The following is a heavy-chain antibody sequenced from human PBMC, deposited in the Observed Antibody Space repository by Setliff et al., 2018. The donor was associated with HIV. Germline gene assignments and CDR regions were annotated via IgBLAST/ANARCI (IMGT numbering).Heavy chain of an antibody. CDR2: IYYSGST. CDR1: GGSIRSTSHY. Sequence: PSETLSLTCTVSGGSIRSTSHYWGWIRQPPGKGLEWIGSIYYSGSTHYNPSLKSRVTISVDTSKNQFSLKLTSVTAADTAVYYCARDQPQDYDSLTGYYTGRYFDYWGRGTLVTVSS. D-gene: IGHD3-9*01. CDR3: ARDQPQDYDSLTGYYTGRYFDY. V-gene: IGHV4-39*07. J-gene: IGHJ4*02.